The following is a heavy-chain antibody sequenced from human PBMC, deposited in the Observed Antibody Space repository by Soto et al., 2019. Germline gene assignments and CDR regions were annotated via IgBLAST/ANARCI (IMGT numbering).Heavy chain of an antibody. V-gene: IGHV4-61*01. J-gene: IGHJ5*02. CDR1: GASVSSTYL. CDR2: IYYGGST. CDR3: TGAYYDVSGYSLDP. Sequence: SETLSLTCAVSGASVSSTYLWSWVRQPPGKGLEWIGYIYYGGSTNYNPSLKSRVIISVDTAKNQFSLRLSSVSAADTAVYYCTGAYYDVSGYSLDPWGQGTSVTVSS. D-gene: IGHD3-22*01.